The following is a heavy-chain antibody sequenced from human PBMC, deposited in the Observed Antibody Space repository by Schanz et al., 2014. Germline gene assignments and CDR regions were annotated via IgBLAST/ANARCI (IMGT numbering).Heavy chain of an antibody. D-gene: IGHD1-26*01. CDR3: AKDSRGSSFDMDV. V-gene: IGHV3-43*01. CDR2: IDRDGGHT. CDR1: GFSFDDYT. Sequence: PLVEFGGGLVQPGGSLRLSCAASGFSFDDYTMHWVRQAPGKGLEWVSLIDRDGGHTYYADSVKGRFTISRDNSKNSLYLQMNSLRTEDTALYYCAKDSRGSSFDMDVWGQGTTVTVSS. J-gene: IGHJ6*02.